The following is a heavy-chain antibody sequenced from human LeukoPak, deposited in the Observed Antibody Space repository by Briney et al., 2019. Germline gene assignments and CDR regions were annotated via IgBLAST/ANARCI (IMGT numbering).Heavy chain of an antibody. V-gene: IGHV3-48*01. Sequence: PGGSLRLSCAASGFTFSSYSMNWVRQAPGKGLEWVSYISSSSTIYYADSVKGRFTISRDNAKNSLYLQMNSPRAEDTALYFCARVRGNYQSDYWGQGTLVTVSS. D-gene: IGHD1-7*01. J-gene: IGHJ4*02. CDR3: ARVRGNYQSDY. CDR1: GFTFSSYS. CDR2: ISSSSTI.